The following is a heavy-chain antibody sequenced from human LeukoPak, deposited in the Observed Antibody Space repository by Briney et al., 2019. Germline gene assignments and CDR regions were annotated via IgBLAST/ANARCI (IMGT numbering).Heavy chain of an antibody. Sequence: SETLSLTCTVSGGSISSYYWSWIRQPPGKGLEWIGYIYYSGSTNYNPSLKSRVTISVDTSKNQFSLKLSSVTAADTAVYYCARVPRDYGANVYWGQGTLVTVSS. CDR2: IYYSGST. CDR3: ARVPRDYGANVY. CDR1: GGSISSYY. J-gene: IGHJ4*02. D-gene: IGHD4-23*01. V-gene: IGHV4-59*08.